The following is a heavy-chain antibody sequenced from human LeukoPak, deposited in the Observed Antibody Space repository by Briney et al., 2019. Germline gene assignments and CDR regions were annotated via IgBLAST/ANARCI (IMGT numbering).Heavy chain of an antibody. V-gene: IGHV3-74*01. CDR1: GFIFSSYW. J-gene: IGHJ5*02. CDR3: ARCTTASSGWCNWLDP. Sequence: GGSLRLSCAASGFIFSSYWMHWVRQAPGKGLAWVASVKSDGAGTHYADSVKGRFTISRDNSKNILYLQMNSLRAEDTAIYYCARCTTASSGWCNWLDPWGQGTLVTVSS. CDR2: VKSDGAGT. D-gene: IGHD3-22*01.